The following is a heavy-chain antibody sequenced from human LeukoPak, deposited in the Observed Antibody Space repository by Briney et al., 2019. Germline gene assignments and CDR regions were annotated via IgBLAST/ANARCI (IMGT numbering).Heavy chain of an antibody. CDR1: GGTFSSYA. D-gene: IGHD6-13*01. J-gene: IGHJ5*02. Sequence: GSSVKVSCKASGGTFSSYAISWVRQAPGQGLEWMGRIIPILGIANYAQKFQGRVTITADKYTSTAYMELSSLRSEDTAVYYCVSAGERTYNWFDPWGQGTLVTVSS. CDR3: VSAGERTYNWFDP. V-gene: IGHV1-69*04. CDR2: IIPILGIA.